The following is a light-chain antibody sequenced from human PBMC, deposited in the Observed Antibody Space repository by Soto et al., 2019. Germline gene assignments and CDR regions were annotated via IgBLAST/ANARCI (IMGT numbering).Light chain of an antibody. V-gene: IGKV1-27*01. CDR3: QKYDSAPT. CDR1: QGIGNA. Sequence: DIEMTQSPSSLSSSVGDRFTITCRPSQGIGNALAWYQQKPGTVPKLLIHSASTLQSGVPSRFSGSGSGTDFTLTISSLQPEDVATYYCQKYDSAPTFGPGTKVDIK. CDR2: SAS. J-gene: IGKJ1*01.